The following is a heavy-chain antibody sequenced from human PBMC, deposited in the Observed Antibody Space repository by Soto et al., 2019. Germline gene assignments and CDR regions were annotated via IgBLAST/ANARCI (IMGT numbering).Heavy chain of an antibody. D-gene: IGHD3-3*01. J-gene: IGHJ4*02. CDR2: IYYSGST. CDR3: ARGVDFWSGYFHHFDY. V-gene: IGHV4-61*01. Sequence: SETLSLTCTVSGGSVSSGSYYWSWIRQPPGKGLEWIGYIYYSGSTNYNPPLKSRVTISVDTSKNQFSLKLSSVTAADTAVYYCARGVDFWSGYFHHFDYWGQGTLVTVSS. CDR1: GGSVSSGSYY.